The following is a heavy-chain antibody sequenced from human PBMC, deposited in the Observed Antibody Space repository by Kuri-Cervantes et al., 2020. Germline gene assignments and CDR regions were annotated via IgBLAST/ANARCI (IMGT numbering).Heavy chain of an antibody. Sequence: LSLTCAASGFTFSSYDMHWVRQAPGKGLEWVAVIWYDGSNKYYADSVKGRFTISRDISKNTLYLQMNSLRAEDTAVYYCARGGEYSGYDTWPGYWGQGTLVTVSS. V-gene: IGHV3-33*08. D-gene: IGHD5-12*01. J-gene: IGHJ4*02. CDR1: GFTFSSYD. CDR2: IWYDGSNK. CDR3: ARGGEYSGYDTWPGY.